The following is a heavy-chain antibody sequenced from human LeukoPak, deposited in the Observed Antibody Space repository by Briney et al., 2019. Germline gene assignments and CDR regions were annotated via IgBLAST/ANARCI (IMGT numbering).Heavy chain of an antibody. D-gene: IGHD3-22*01. J-gene: IGHJ4*02. Sequence: ASVKVSCNASGYTFTGYYMHWVRQARGQGLEWMGWINPNSGGRNYAQKFPRKVPMNGATSITTAYLELSMLRSADTAMYYCARTFYCDSSGYYHYWGQGTLVTVSS. CDR2: INPNSGGR. CDR3: ARTFYCDSSGYYHY. V-gene: IGHV1-2*02. CDR1: GYTFTGYY.